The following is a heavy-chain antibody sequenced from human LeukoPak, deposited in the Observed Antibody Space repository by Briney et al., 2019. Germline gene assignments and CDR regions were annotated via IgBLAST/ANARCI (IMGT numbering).Heavy chain of an antibody. D-gene: IGHD3-3*01. CDR3: ARGYDFWSGYSWFDP. CDR1: DGSFSSYY. V-gene: IGHV4-34*01. Sequence: SETLSLTCAIYDGSFSSYYWSWIRQPPGKGLEWIGEINHSGGTNYNPSLKSRVTISVDTSKNQFSLKLSSVTAADTAVYYCARGYDFWSGYSWFDPWGQGTLVTVSS. J-gene: IGHJ5*02. CDR2: INHSGGT.